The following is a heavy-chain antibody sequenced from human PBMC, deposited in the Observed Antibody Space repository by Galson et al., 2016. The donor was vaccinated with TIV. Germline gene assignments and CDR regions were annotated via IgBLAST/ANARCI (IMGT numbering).Heavy chain of an antibody. CDR2: IYPGDSTV. V-gene: IGHV5-51*03. J-gene: IGHJ5*02. Sequence: QSGAEVKKPGESLRISCQASGYGFSHYWVAWVRQLPGKGLEWMGIIYPGDSTVRYSPSFQGQVTISVDKSLSSAYLQWSSLKASDTAMYSCARREGYDDRGGYYPDSPWFDHWGQGTLVTVSS. CDR3: ARREGYDDRGGYYPDSPWFDH. CDR1: GYGFSHYW. D-gene: IGHD3-22*01.